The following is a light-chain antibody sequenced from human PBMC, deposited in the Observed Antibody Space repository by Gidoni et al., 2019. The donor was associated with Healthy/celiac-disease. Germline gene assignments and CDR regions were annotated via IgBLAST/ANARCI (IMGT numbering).Light chain of an antibody. CDR1: QSVLYSPNNKNY. CDR2: WAS. Sequence: DIVMTQSPDSLAVSLGERATINCKSSQSVLYSPNNKNYLAWYHQKPGQPPKLLIYWASTRESGVPDRFSGSGSGTDFTLTISSLQAEDVAVYYCQQYYSTPETFGQGTKVEIK. CDR3: QQYYSTPET. J-gene: IGKJ1*01. V-gene: IGKV4-1*01.